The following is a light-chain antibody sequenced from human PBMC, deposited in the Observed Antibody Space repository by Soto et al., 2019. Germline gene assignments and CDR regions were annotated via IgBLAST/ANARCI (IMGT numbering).Light chain of an antibody. Sequence: QSVLTQPPSVSGAPGQRVTICCTGSSSNIGAGYDVHWYQQIPGTAPKVLIYGNNNRPSGVPDRFSGSKSGTSASLAITGLQAEDEANYYCQSYDSRLSVSGWVFGGGTKLTVL. V-gene: IGLV1-40*01. CDR3: QSYDSRLSVSGWV. J-gene: IGLJ3*02. CDR1: SSNIGAGYD. CDR2: GNN.